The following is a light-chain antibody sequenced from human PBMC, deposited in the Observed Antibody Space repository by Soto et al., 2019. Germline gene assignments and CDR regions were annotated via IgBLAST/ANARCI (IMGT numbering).Light chain of an antibody. CDR2: PIS. Sequence: EIVMTQSPATLSVSPGERASLSCRASQSVCNFLAWYQHKPCQAPRLLIYPISTRATGIPASFSGSGSGTEFTLTINSLQSEDFAVYYCQQHNQWPITFGQGTRLEIK. CDR1: QSVCNF. CDR3: QQHNQWPIT. V-gene: IGKV3D-15*01. J-gene: IGKJ5*01.